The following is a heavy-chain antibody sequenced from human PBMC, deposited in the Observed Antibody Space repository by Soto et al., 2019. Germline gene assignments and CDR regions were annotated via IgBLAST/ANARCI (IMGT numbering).Heavy chain of an antibody. D-gene: IGHD2-15*01. J-gene: IGHJ4*02. CDR2: ISGSGGST. CDR1: EFTFSSYA. CDR3: AKVTANCSGGSCYRGGFDY. V-gene: IGHV3-23*01. Sequence: GGSLRLSCAASEFTFSSYAMSWVRQAPGKGLEWVSAISGSGGSTYYADSVKGRFTISRDNSKNTLYLQMNSLRAEDTAVYYCAKVTANCSGGSCYRGGFDYWGQGTLVTVSS.